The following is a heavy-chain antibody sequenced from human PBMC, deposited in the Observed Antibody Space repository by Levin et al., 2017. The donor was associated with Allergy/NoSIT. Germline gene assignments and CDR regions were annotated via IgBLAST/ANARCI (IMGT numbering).Heavy chain of an antibody. CDR1: GFTFSSYA. V-gene: IGHV3-30-3*01. J-gene: IGHJ3*02. D-gene: IGHD1-26*01. CDR2: ISYDGSNK. Sequence: GESLKISCAASGFTFSSYAMHWVRQAPGKGLEWVAVISYDGSNKYYADSVKGRFTISRDNSKNTLYLQMNSLRAEDTAVYYCARGSGSYYVAAFDIWGQGTMVTVSS. CDR3: ARGSGSYYVAAFDI.